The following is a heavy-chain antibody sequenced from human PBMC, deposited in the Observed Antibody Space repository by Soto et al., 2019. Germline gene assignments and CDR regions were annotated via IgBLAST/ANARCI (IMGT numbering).Heavy chain of an antibody. CDR1: GYTFTSYD. CDR2: INPNTGYT. V-gene: IGHV1-8*01. Sequence: ASVKVSCKASGYTFTSYDINWVRQATGQGLEWMGWINPNTGYTDYAQKFQDRVTMTGNTSITTAYMELSSLRSEDTAVYYCAAKGYDSSGYYYDYWGQGTLVTVAS. D-gene: IGHD3-22*01. J-gene: IGHJ4*02. CDR3: AAKGYDSSGYYYDY.